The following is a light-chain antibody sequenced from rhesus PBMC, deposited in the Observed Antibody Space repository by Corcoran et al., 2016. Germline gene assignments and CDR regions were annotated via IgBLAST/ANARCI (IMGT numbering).Light chain of an antibody. J-gene: IGKJ3*01. V-gene: IGKV1-28*01. CDR3: LQHNSYPFT. CDR2: AAS. CDR1: QGISSY. Sequence: DIQMTQSPSSLSASVGDTVTITCRASQGISSYLNWFQQKPGKAPKLLIYAASSLESGVPSRFRGSGSGTEFTLTIRSLQPEDFAAYYCLQHNSYPFTFGPGTKLDIK.